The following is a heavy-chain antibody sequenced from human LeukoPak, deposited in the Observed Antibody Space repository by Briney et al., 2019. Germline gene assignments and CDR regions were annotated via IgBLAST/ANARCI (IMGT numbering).Heavy chain of an antibody. D-gene: IGHD6-19*01. CDR2: IYYSGTT. J-gene: IGHJ4*02. V-gene: IGHV4-59*11. Sequence: SETLSLTCSVSVGSISGHYWSWIRQPPGKGLEWIGYIYYSGTTNYNPSLKSRVAISVDTSKNQFSLKLSSVTAVDTAVYYCARLYSSGWYVDYWGQGTLVTVSS. CDR3: ARLYSSGWYVDY. CDR1: VGSISGHY.